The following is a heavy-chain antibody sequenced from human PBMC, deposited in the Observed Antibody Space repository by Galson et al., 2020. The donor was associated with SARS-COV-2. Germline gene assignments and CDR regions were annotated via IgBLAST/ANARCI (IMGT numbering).Heavy chain of an antibody. CDR1: GDSVSSNT. D-gene: IGHD6-13*01. J-gene: IGHJ5*02. Sequence: SQTLSLTCAISGDSVSSNTWNWVRQSPSRGLEWLGRTYYRSKWYNDYAVFVKSRISINADTSQNQFSLQLSSVTPEDTAIYYCVRGGWSSISWSGRTANWFAPGGQGTRVTVSS. CDR2: TYYRSKWYN. CDR3: VRGGWSSISWSGRTANWFAP. V-gene: IGHV6-1*01.